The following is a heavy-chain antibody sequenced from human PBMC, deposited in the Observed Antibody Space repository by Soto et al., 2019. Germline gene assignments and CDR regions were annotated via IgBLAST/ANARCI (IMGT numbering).Heavy chain of an antibody. CDR1: GLTFNNYA. Sequence: GGSLRLSCAASGLTFNNYAMTWVRQAPGKGLEWVSSISGSGSRAYYADSVKGRFTISRDNSKNTLNLQMNSLRAEDTAVYYCAKDLSGVPAAITLFDYWGQGTLVTVSS. D-gene: IGHD2-2*01. CDR3: AKDLSGVPAAITLFDY. CDR2: ISGSGSRA. V-gene: IGHV3-23*01. J-gene: IGHJ4*02.